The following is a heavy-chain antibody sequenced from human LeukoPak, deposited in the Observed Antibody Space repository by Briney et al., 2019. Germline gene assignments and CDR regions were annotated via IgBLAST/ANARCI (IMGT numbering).Heavy chain of an antibody. J-gene: IGHJ4*02. CDR2: INLDGSEK. CDR1: GFTFSDYY. Sequence: GGSLRLSCAASGFTFSDYYMSWIRQAPGKGLEWVANINLDGSEKWYVDSVRGRFTISRDNARNSLYLQMNGLRADDTAVYYCARGAGTGNYYAYWGQGTLVTVSS. D-gene: IGHD1-1*01. V-gene: IGHV3-7*01. CDR3: ARGAGTGNYYAY.